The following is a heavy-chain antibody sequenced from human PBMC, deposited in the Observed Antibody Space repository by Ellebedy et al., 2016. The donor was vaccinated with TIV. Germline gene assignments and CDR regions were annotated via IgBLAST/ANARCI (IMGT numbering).Heavy chain of an antibody. D-gene: IGHD6-19*01. Sequence: GGSLRLSCVASGFTFRSYVMSWVRQAPGKGLEWVSDISGSGGSTYYADSVKGRFTISRDNSKNTVSLQMNGLRAEDTAVYYCAKDLWLAYYFDSWGQGTLVTVSS. CDR3: AKDLWLAYYFDS. J-gene: IGHJ4*02. CDR1: GFTFRSYV. CDR2: ISGSGGST. V-gene: IGHV3-23*01.